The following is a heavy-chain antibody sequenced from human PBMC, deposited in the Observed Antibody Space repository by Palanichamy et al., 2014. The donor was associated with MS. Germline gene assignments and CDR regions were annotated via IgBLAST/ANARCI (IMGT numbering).Heavy chain of an antibody. CDR1: GDSVSSKSAA. V-gene: IGHV6-1*01. D-gene: IGHD3-22*01. CDR2: TYYRSNWNN. CDR3: ARGRDGSSYYDY. Sequence: QVQLQQSGPGLVKPSQTLSLTCAISGDSVSSKSAAWNWIRQSPSRGLEWLGRTYYRSNWNNDYALSVKSRMTINPNTSKNLFSLQLSSVTPEDTAVYYCARGRDGSSYYDYWGQGTLVTVSS. J-gene: IGHJ4*02.